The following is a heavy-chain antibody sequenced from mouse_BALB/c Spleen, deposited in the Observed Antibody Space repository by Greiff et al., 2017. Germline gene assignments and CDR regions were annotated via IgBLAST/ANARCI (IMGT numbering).Heavy chain of an antibody. D-gene: IGHD2-14*01. CDR2: INPSNGRT. J-gene: IGHJ4*01. V-gene: IGHV1S81*02. CDR1: GYTFTSYW. Sequence: QVQLQQPGAELVKPGASVKLSCKASGYTFTSYWMHWVKQRPGQGLEWIGEINPSNGRTNYNEKFKSKATLTVDKSSSTAYMQLSSLTSEDSAVNYCAGCYRSSMEYWGQGSSVAVAS. CDR3: AGCYRSSMEY.